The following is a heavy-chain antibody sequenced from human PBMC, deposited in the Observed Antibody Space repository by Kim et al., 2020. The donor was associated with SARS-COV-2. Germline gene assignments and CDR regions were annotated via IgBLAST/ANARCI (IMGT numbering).Heavy chain of an antibody. V-gene: IGHV3-21*01. Sequence: GGSLRLSCAASGFTFSSYSMNWVRQAPGKGLEWVSSISSSSSYIYYADSVKGGFTISRDNAKNSLYLQMNSLRAEDTAVYYCARVGGSGSTTGFDPWGQGTLVTVSS. J-gene: IGHJ5*02. D-gene: IGHD3-10*01. CDR3: ARVGGSGSTTGFDP. CDR1: GFTFSSYS. CDR2: ISSSSSYI.